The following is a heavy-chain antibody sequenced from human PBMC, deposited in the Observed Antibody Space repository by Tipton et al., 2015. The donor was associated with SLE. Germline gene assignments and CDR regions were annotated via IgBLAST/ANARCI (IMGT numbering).Heavy chain of an antibody. Sequence: TLSLTCTVSRGSITSYYWSWIRQPPGKGLEWIAYVHYSGTTNYNPSLRSRVTISVDTSKNQFSLKLSSVTAADTAVYFCARVPFYYYYYMDVWGKGTTVTVSS. CDR3: ARVPFYYYYYMDV. V-gene: IGHV4-59*08. CDR1: RGSITSYY. J-gene: IGHJ6*03. CDR2: VHYSGTT.